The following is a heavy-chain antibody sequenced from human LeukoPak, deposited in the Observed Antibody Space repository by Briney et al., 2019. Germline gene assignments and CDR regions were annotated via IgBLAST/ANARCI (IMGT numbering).Heavy chain of an antibody. CDR3: ARNLGYCSGGSCFSAFDY. D-gene: IGHD2-15*01. V-gene: IGHV6-1*01. Sequence: SQTLSLTCALSGDIISNNNAAWNWIRQSPARGLEWLVRTSYRSNLYNDYAVSVKNRITINPHPSKNQFSLQLSSVTPEDTAVYYCARNLGYCSGGSCFSAFDYWGQGTLVTVSS. CDR1: GDIISNNNAA. J-gene: IGHJ4*02. CDR2: TSYRSNLYN.